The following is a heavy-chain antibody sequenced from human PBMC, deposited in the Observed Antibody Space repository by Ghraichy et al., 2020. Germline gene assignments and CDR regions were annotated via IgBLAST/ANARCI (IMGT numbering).Heavy chain of an antibody. J-gene: IGHJ3*02. CDR2: ISISSSYI. CDR1: GFTFSSYS. D-gene: IGHD5-12*01. V-gene: IGHV3-21*01. Sequence: GGSLRLSCAASGFTFSSYSMNWVRQAPGKGLEWVSSISISSSYIYYADSVKGRFTISRDNAKNSLYLQMNSLRAEDTAVYYCARTSGYGNDAFDIWGQGTMVTVSS. CDR3: ARTSGYGNDAFDI.